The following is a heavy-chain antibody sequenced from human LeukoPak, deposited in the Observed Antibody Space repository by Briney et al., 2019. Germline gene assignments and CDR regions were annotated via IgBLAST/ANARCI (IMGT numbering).Heavy chain of an antibody. J-gene: IGHJ4*02. V-gene: IGHV3-7*01. CDR3: ARSGSDFDY. D-gene: IGHD3-3*01. Sequence: GGSLRLSCEASGFTFSNYWMSWVRQTPGKGLEWVANIKEDGSEKNYVDSVKGRFTLSRDNAKNSLYLQMNSLRAEDTAVYYCARSGSDFDYWGQGTLVTVSS. CDR1: GFTFSNYW. CDR2: IKEDGSEK.